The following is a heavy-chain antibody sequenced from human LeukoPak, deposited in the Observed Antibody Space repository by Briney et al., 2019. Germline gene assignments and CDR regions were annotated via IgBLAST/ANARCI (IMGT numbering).Heavy chain of an antibody. CDR2: ISGGGDST. Sequence: GGSLRLSCAASGFTFSSYVMSWVRQAPGKGLEWVSVISGGGDSTYYADSVKGRFTISRDNSKNTLYLQMNSLRAEDTAIYYCAKDYTKGVGATDYWGQGTLVTVSS. V-gene: IGHV3-23*01. CDR3: AKDYTKGVGATDY. CDR1: GFTFSSYV. J-gene: IGHJ4*02. D-gene: IGHD1-26*01.